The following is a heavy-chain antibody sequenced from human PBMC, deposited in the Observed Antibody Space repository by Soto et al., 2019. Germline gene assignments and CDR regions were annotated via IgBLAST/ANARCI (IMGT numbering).Heavy chain of an antibody. V-gene: IGHV5-10-1*01. Sequence: PGDSLKLSCKGSGYSFAGYWITWVRQKPGKGLEWMGRIDPSDSQTYYSPSFRGHVTISVTKSITTVFLQWSSLRASDTAMYYCARQIYDSDTGPNFQYYFDSWGQGTPVTVSS. J-gene: IGHJ4*02. CDR3: ARQIYDSDTGPNFQYYFDS. CDR1: GYSFAGYW. D-gene: IGHD3-22*01. CDR2: IDPSDSQT.